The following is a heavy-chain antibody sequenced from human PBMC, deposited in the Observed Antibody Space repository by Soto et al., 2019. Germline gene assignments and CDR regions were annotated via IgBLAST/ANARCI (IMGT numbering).Heavy chain of an antibody. CDR2: TYYRSKWYN. Sequence: SQTLSLTCAISGDSVSSNSAAWNWIRQSPSRGLEWLGRTYYRSKWYNDYAVSVKSRITINPDTSKNQFSLQLNSVTPEDTAVYYCAREFGAARHYYCYGMDVWGQGTTVTVSS. CDR1: GDSVSSNSAA. J-gene: IGHJ6*02. V-gene: IGHV6-1*01. CDR3: AREFGAARHYYCYGMDV. D-gene: IGHD6-6*01.